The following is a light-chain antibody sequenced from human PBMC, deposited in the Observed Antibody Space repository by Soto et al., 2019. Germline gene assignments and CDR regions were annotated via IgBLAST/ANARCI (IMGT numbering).Light chain of an antibody. CDR1: QSVSNNY. V-gene: IGKV3-20*01. Sequence: EIVLTQSPSTLSLSPGERVTLSCSASQSVSNNYLAWYQQKPGQAPRLVMYDTSSRATGIPDRFSATGSGTDFSLTISRLEPEDFAVYYCQQYTTSPLTFGQGTKVDIK. J-gene: IGKJ1*01. CDR3: QQYTTSPLT. CDR2: DTS.